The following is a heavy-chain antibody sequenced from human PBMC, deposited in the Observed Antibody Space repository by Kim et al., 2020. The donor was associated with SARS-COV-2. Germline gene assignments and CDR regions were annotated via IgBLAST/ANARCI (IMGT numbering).Heavy chain of an antibody. V-gene: IGHV4-31*03. CDR3: ARFPTYFFDY. J-gene: IGHJ4*02. CDR1: GGSISSGGYY. CDR2: IYYSGST. Sequence: SETLSLTCTVSGGSISSGGYYWSWIRQHPGKGLEWIGYIYYSGSTYYNPSIKSRVTISVDTSKNQFSLKLSSVTAADTVVYYCARFPTYFFDYWGQGTLVTVSS.